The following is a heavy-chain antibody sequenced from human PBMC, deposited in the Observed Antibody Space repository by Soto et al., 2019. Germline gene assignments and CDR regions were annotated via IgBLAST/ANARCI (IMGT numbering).Heavy chain of an antibody. J-gene: IGHJ6*02. Sequence: EVQLVESGGGLVQPGGSLRLSCAASGFTFSTYWIHWFRQAPGKGLVWVSRINSDGSSTNYADSVKGRFTISRDNAKNTLFLQMNSLRAEDTAVYYCARDRWGGGRDMDVWGQGTTVTVSS. D-gene: IGHD3-10*01. CDR1: GFTFSTYW. CDR3: ARDRWGGGRDMDV. V-gene: IGHV3-74*01. CDR2: INSDGSST.